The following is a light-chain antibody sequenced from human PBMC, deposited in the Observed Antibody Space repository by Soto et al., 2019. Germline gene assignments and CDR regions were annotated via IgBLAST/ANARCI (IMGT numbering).Light chain of an antibody. CDR2: AAP. J-gene: IGKJ5*01. Sequence: DIQMTHSPSSLSSSLVYRVTITCRASQTISNYLNWYQQKSGRAPELLVYAAPNLQSGVPSRFTGSGSGTHFTLTISGLEPADFATYFCQQSYNTPITFGQGTRLEIK. V-gene: IGKV1-39*01. CDR3: QQSYNTPIT. CDR1: QTISNY.